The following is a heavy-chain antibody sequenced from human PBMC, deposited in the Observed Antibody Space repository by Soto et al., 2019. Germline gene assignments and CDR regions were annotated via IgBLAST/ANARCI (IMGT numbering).Heavy chain of an antibody. CDR2: ISSSRAYV. CDR1: GFTFGSYS. CDR3: ARKAEYDDSRASDNGLADAFDI. V-gene: IGHV3-21*03. Sequence: EVQLVESGGGLVRPGGSLRLSCAASGFTFGSYSMNWVRQAPGKGLEWVSNISSSRAYVYYEDSLKGRFTVSRDNAKNALYLQMNSLRAEDTAVYYCARKAEYDDSRASDNGLADAFDIWGQGTMVTVSS. D-gene: IGHD3-22*01. J-gene: IGHJ3*02.